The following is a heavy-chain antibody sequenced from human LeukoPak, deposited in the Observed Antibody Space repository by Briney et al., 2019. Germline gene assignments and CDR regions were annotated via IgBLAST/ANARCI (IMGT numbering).Heavy chain of an antibody. D-gene: IGHD3-10*01. V-gene: IGHV3-23*01. CDR2: ISGSGAGT. Sequence: GGSLRLSCAASGFTFSNYAMSWVRRAPGKGLEWVSGISGSGAGTYYADSVKGRFTIYRDNSKSTLYLQMNSLRADDTAVYYRAKITMSRGVADYWGQGTLVTVSS. CDR3: AKITMSRGVADY. J-gene: IGHJ4*02. CDR1: GFTFSNYA.